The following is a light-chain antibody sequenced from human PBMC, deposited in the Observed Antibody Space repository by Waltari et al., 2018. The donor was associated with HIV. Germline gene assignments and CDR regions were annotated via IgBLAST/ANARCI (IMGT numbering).Light chain of an antibody. CDR2: SSN. J-gene: IGLJ1*01. V-gene: IGLV1-44*01. Sequence: QSMLTQPPSASGTPGQRVPISCSGSSSTTGSNIVNWYQLRPGAAPKLLIYSSNQRPSGGPDRIAGAKSGTSASLAISGLQSEDEADYYCATWDDTLNGYVFGTGTKVTVL. CDR3: ATWDDTLNGYV. CDR1: SSTTGSNI.